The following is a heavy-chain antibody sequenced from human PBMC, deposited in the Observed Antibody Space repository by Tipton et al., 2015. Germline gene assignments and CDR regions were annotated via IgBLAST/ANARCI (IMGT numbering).Heavy chain of an antibody. CDR3: ARPTRSSAWREYFHH. D-gene: IGHD6-19*01. Sequence: TLSLTCAVYGGSFSGYTWHWIRQPPGKGLEWIGEVNHSGNTNYNPSLESRFIISEDTSKNQFSLTVFSVTAADTAVYYCARPTRSSAWREYFHHWGQGTLVTVSS. CDR1: GGSFSGYT. V-gene: IGHV4-34*01. CDR2: VNHSGNT. J-gene: IGHJ1*01.